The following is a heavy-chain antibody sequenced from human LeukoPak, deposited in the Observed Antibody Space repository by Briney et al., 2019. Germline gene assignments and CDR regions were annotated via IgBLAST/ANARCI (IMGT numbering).Heavy chain of an antibody. CDR2: ISAYNGNT. CDR3: ARDGYSSGWYEGGWFDP. D-gene: IGHD6-19*01. J-gene: IGHJ5*02. Sequence: ASVKVSCKASGYTFTSYGISWVRQAPGQGLEWMGWISAYNGNTNYAQKLQGRVIMTTDTSTSTAYMELRSLRSDDTAVYYCARDGYSSGWYEGGWFDPWGQGTLVTVSS. V-gene: IGHV1-18*04. CDR1: GYTFTSYG.